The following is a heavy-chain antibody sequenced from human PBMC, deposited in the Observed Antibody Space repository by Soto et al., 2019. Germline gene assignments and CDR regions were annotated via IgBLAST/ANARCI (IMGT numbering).Heavy chain of an antibody. CDR1: GGSFSGYY. Sequence: SETLSLTCAVYGGSFSGYYWSWIRQPPGKGLEWIGEINHSGSTNYSPSLKSRVTISVDTSKNQFSLKLSSVTAADTAVYYCARVYHFWSGYVRFDPWGQGTLVTVSS. D-gene: IGHD3-3*01. CDR2: INHSGST. CDR3: ARVYHFWSGYVRFDP. V-gene: IGHV4-34*01. J-gene: IGHJ5*02.